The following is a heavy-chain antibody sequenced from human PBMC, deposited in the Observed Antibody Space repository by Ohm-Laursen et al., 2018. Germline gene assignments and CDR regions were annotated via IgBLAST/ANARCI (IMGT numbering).Heavy chain of an antibody. CDR3: ARYTYDAFDI. J-gene: IGHJ3*02. Sequence: SLRLSCAASEFTFSTYWMTWVRQAPGKGLEWAASIKEDGSEKYYLDSVKGRFTISRDNAKNSLYLQMNSLRAEDTAVYYCARYTYDAFDIWGQGTMVTVSS. D-gene: IGHD2-8*01. CDR2: IKEDGSEK. CDR1: EFTFSTYW. V-gene: IGHV3-7*01.